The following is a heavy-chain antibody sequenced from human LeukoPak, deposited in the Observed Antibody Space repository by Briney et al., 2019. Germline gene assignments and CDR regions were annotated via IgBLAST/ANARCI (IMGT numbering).Heavy chain of an antibody. CDR3: AREGYSYGYFSFDY. Sequence: ASVKVSCKASGHTFTSYATHWVRQAPGQRLEWMGWINAGNGNTKYSQKFQGRVTITRDTSASTAYMELSSLRSEDTAVYYCAREGYSYGYFSFDYWGQGTLVTVSS. D-gene: IGHD5-18*01. V-gene: IGHV1-3*01. CDR2: INAGNGNT. CDR1: GHTFTSYA. J-gene: IGHJ4*02.